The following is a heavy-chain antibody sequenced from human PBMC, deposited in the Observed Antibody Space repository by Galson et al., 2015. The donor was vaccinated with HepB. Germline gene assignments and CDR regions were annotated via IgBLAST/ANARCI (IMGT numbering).Heavy chain of an antibody. J-gene: IGHJ3*02. Sequence: SETLSLTCAVYGGSFSGYYWSWIRQPPGKGLEWIGEINHSGSANYNPSLKSRVTISVDTSKNQFSLKLSSVTAADTAVYYCARGDILRSGDAFDIWGQGTMVTVSS. D-gene: IGHD5-12*01. CDR3: ARGDILRSGDAFDI. CDR2: INHSGSA. CDR1: GGSFSGYY. V-gene: IGHV4-34*01.